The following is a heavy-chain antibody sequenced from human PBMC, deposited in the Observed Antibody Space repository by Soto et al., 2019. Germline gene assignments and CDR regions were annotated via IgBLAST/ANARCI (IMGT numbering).Heavy chain of an antibody. V-gene: IGHV3-30*18. CDR2: ISYDGSNK. CDR1: GFTFSSYG. D-gene: IGHD5-18*01. Sequence: GGSLRLSCAASGFTFSSYGMHWVRQAPGKGLEWVAVISYDGSNKYYADSVKGRFTISRDNSKNTLYLQMNSLRAEDTAVYYCAKPTAGYSYGYFDYWGQGTLVTVSS. CDR3: AKPTAGYSYGYFDY. J-gene: IGHJ4*02.